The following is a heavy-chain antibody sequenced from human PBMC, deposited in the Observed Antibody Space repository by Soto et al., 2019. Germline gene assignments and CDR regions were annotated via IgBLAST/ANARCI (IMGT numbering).Heavy chain of an antibody. CDR2: INAGNGNT. D-gene: IGHD6-13*01. Sequence: QVQLVQSGAEVKKPGASVKVSCKASGYTFTSYAMHWVRPAPGQMLEWMGWINAGNGNTKYSQKFQGIVTITRDTSASTAYMELRSLRSEDTAVYYCARDSVSSWYPNWFDPWGQGTLVTVSS. J-gene: IGHJ5*02. CDR3: ARDSVSSWYPNWFDP. V-gene: IGHV1-3*01. CDR1: GYTFTSYA.